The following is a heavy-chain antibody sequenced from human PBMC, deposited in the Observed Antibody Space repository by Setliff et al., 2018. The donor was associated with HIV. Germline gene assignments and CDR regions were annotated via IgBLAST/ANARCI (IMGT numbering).Heavy chain of an antibody. CDR3: ARGRRSAAAGTRWDYMDV. Sequence: SETLSLTCAVYGGSFSGYYWSWIRQPPGKGLEWIGEINHSGSTNCNPSLKSRVTISVDTSKNQFSLNLSSVTAADTAVYYCARGRRSAAAGTRWDYMDVWGKGTTVTVSS. D-gene: IGHD6-13*01. J-gene: IGHJ6*03. CDR1: GGSFSGYY. V-gene: IGHV4-34*01. CDR2: INHSGST.